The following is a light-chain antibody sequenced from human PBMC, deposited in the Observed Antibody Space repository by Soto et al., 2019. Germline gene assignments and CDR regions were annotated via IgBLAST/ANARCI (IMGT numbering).Light chain of an antibody. CDR2: GAS. CDR3: QQYGSSPYT. Sequence: EILLTQSPGTLSLSPGERATLSCRASQSVRNSYLAWYQQKPGQAPRLLIYGASGRATGIPNRFSGSGSGTDFTLTISRLEPEDFAVYYCQQYGSSPYTFGQGTKLEI. V-gene: IGKV3-20*01. CDR1: QSVRNSY. J-gene: IGKJ2*01.